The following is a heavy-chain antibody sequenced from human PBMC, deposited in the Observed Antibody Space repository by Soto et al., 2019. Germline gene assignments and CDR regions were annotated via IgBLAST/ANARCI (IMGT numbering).Heavy chain of an antibody. Sequence: GGSLRLSCAASGFTFSSYGMHWVRQAPGKGLEWVAVISYDGSNKYYADSVKGRFTISRDNSKNTLYLQMNSLRAEDTAVYYCAKAGADSSGYYFDYWGQGTLVTVSS. CDR3: AKAGADSSGYYFDY. CDR2: ISYDGSNK. V-gene: IGHV3-30*18. D-gene: IGHD3-22*01. J-gene: IGHJ4*02. CDR1: GFTFSSYG.